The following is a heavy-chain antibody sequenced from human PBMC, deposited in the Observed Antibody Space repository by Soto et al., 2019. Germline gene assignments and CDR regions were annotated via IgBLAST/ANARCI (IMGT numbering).Heavy chain of an antibody. CDR1: GFTFTTSA. V-gene: IGHV1-58*02. CDR2: IVVGSGNT. CDR3: SAGTSGLYYYYGMDV. D-gene: IGHD3-10*01. Sequence: SVKVSCKASGFTFTTSAMPWVRQARGQRLEWIGWIVVGSGNTNYAQKFQERVTITRDMSTSTAYMELSSLRSEDTAVYYWSAGTSGLYYYYGMDVWGQGTTVTVSS. J-gene: IGHJ6*02.